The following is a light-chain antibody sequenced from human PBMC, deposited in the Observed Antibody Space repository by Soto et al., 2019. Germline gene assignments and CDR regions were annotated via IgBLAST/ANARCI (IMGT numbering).Light chain of an antibody. CDR1: QSVSSSN. Sequence: EIVLTQSPVTLSLSPGERATLSCRASQSVSSSNLAWYQQKTGQAPRLLIYGTSSRATGFPDRFSGSGSGTDFTLTISRLEPEDFAVYYCQQYGTSPPYTFGQGTKLEIK. CDR3: QQYGTSPPYT. V-gene: IGKV3-20*01. CDR2: GTS. J-gene: IGKJ2*01.